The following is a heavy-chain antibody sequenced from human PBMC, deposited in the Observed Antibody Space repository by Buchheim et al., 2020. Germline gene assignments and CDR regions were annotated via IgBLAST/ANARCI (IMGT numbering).Heavy chain of an antibody. CDR3: ARDEQLGPYYLKEWYFDL. CDR1: GGSISSSNW. Sequence: QVQLQESGPGLVKPSGTLSLTCAVSGGSISSSNWWSWVRQPPGKGLEWIGEIYHSGSTNYNSPLTSRATISVDKSKNQFSLKLCSVRAADTAVYCCARDEQLGPYYLKEWYFDLWGSGTL. J-gene: IGHJ2*01. D-gene: IGHD6-6*01. V-gene: IGHV4-4*01. CDR2: IYHSGST.